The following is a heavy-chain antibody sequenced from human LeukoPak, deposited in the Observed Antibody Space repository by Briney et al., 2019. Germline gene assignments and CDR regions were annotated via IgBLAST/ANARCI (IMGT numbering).Heavy chain of an antibody. CDR2: IYYSGST. J-gene: IGHJ5*02. CDR1: GGSLSGYY. CDR3: AATYCSSTSCYLGTVFNWFDP. V-gene: IGHV4-59*05. D-gene: IGHD2-2*01. Sequence: SETLSLTCAVSGGSLSGYYWTWIRQPPGKGLEWIGSIYYSGSTYYNPSLKSRVTISVDTSKNQFSLKLSSVTAADTAVYYCAATYCSSTSCYLGTVFNWFDPWGQGTLVTVSS.